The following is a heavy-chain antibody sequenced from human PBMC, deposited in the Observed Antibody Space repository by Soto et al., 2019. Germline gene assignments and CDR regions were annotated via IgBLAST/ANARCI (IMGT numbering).Heavy chain of an antibody. CDR1: GFAFSSYA. D-gene: IGHD3-10*01. J-gene: IGHJ4*02. Sequence: EVQLLESGGGLVQPGGSLRLSCAASGFAFSSYAMSWVRQAPGKGLEWVSAISGSGGSTYYADSVKGRFTISRDNSKNTLYLQMNSLRAEDTAVYYCAKSLVRGVIIPRQDYWGQGTLVTVSS. V-gene: IGHV3-23*01. CDR2: ISGSGGST. CDR3: AKSLVRGVIIPRQDY.